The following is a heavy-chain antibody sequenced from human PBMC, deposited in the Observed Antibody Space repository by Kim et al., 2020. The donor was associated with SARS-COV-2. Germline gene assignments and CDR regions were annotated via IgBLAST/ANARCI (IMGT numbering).Heavy chain of an antibody. J-gene: IGHJ4*02. CDR3: ARAAHYLIQLWAFDY. V-gene: IGHV4-30-2*04. Sequence: SLKRRVTISVDPSKNQFSLQLSSVTAADTAVYYCARAAHYLIQLWAFDYWGQGTLVTVSS. D-gene: IGHD5-18*01.